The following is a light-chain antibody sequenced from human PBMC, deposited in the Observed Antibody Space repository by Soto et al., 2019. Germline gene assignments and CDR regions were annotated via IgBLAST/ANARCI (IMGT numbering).Light chain of an antibody. CDR1: QSISSW. J-gene: IGKJ1*01. CDR2: KAS. V-gene: IGKV1-5*03. Sequence: DIQMTQSPSTLSASVGGRVTITFRASQSISSWLAWYQQKPGKAPKLLIYKASSLESGVPSRFSGSGSGTEFTLTISSLQPDDFATYYCQQYNSYPWTFGQGTKVDIK. CDR3: QQYNSYPWT.